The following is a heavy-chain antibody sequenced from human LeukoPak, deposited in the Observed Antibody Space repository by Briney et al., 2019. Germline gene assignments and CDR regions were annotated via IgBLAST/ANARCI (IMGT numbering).Heavy chain of an antibody. CDR2: ISGSGSRT. D-gene: IGHD1-26*01. J-gene: IGHJ3*02. CDR3: AKGSREWELLDAFDI. V-gene: IGHV3-23*01. CDR1: GVTYSSYC. Sequence: GGSLRLSCAASGVTYSSYCVTSVRQAPGKGLESVSGISGSGSRTDYADSVKGWFTISRDNAKNTLYLQMNSLRAEDTAAYYCAKGSREWELLDAFDIWGQGTMATVSS.